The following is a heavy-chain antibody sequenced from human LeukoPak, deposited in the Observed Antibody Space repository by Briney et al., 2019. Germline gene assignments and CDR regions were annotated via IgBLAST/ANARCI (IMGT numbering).Heavy chain of an antibody. D-gene: IGHD3-10*01. CDR3: AKDIRYGSGTQPYYFDY. Sequence: GRSLRLSCAASGFTFDDYAMHWVRQAPGKGLEWVSGISWNSGSIGYADSVKGRFTISRDNAKNSLYLQINSLRAEDTALYYCAKDIRYGSGTQPYYFDYWGQGTLVTVSS. V-gene: IGHV3-9*01. CDR2: ISWNSGSI. J-gene: IGHJ4*02. CDR1: GFTFDDYA.